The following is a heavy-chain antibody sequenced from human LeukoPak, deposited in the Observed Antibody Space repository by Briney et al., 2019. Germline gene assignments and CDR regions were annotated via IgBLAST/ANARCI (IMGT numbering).Heavy chain of an antibody. CDR2: IKQDGSEK. CDR3: AREYDSSGYYYAN. J-gene: IGHJ4*02. Sequence: PGGPLRLSCAASGFPFSSYWMSWVRQAPGKGREWVANIKQDGSEKYYVDSVKGRFTISRDNAKNSLYLQMNSLRAEDTAVYYCAREYDSSGYYYANWGQGTLVTVSS. CDR1: GFPFSSYW. V-gene: IGHV3-7*01. D-gene: IGHD3-22*01.